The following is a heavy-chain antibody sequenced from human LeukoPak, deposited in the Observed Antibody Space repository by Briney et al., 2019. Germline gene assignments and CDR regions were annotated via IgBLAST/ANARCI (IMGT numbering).Heavy chain of an antibody. Sequence: ASVKVSCKASGYTFTGYYMHWVRQAPGQGLEWMGWINPNSGGTNYAQKFQGRVTMTRDTSISTAYMELSRLRSDDTAVYYCARTGSSYYDSSGWNDAFDIWGQGTMVTVSS. CDR2: INPNSGGT. CDR3: ARTGSSYYDSSGWNDAFDI. D-gene: IGHD3-22*01. V-gene: IGHV1-2*02. J-gene: IGHJ3*02. CDR1: GYTFTGYY.